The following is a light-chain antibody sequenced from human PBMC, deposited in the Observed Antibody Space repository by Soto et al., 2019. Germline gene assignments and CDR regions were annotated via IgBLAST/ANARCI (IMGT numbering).Light chain of an antibody. V-gene: IGKV3-11*01. CDR1: QSVSSY. J-gene: IGKJ4*01. Sequence: EIVLTQSPATLSLSPGERATLSCRASQSVSSYLAWYQQKPGQAPRLLTYEASSRATGIPARFSGSGSGTDFTLTISSLEPEDFAVYYCQQRSNWLTFGGGTKVEIK. CDR2: EAS. CDR3: QQRSNWLT.